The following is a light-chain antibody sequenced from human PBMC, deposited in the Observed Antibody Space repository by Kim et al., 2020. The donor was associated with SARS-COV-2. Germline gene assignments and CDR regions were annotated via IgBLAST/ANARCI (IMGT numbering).Light chain of an antibody. CDR2: GAS. Sequence: SPGESATLSCRASESVSSNYVAWYQQKPGQAPSLLIYGASTRATGIPDRFSGSGSGTDFTLTISRLEPEDFAVYYCQQYGSAPMYTFGQGTKLEI. CDR3: QQYGSAPMYT. CDR1: ESVSSNY. V-gene: IGKV3-20*01. J-gene: IGKJ2*01.